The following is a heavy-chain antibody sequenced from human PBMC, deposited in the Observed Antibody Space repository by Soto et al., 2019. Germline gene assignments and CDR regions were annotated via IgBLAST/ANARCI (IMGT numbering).Heavy chain of an antibody. CDR1: GGSISSSSYY. CDR2: IYYSGST. D-gene: IGHD2-15*01. J-gene: IGHJ4*02. V-gene: IGHV4-39*01. CDR3: ARRIIYCSGGSCYPAHFDY. Sequence: SETLSLTCTVSGGSISSSSYYWGWIRQPPGKGLEWIGSIYYSGSTYYNPSLKSRVTISVDTSKNQFSLKLSSVTAADTAVYYCARRIIYCSGGSCYPAHFDYWGQGTLVTVSS.